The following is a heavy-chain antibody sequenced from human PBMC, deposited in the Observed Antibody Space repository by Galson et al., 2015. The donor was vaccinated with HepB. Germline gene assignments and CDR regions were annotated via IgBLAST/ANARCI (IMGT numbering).Heavy chain of an antibody. J-gene: IGHJ4*02. D-gene: IGHD3-22*01. Sequence: SLRLSCAASGFTFSSYAMSWVRQAPGKGLEWVSAISGSGGSTYYADSVKGRFTISRDYSKNTLYLQMNSLRAEDTAVYYCAKDDGGIVVVMGSYFDYWGQGTLVTVSS. CDR2: ISGSGGST. CDR1: GFTFSSYA. V-gene: IGHV3-23*01. CDR3: AKDDGGIVVVMGSYFDY.